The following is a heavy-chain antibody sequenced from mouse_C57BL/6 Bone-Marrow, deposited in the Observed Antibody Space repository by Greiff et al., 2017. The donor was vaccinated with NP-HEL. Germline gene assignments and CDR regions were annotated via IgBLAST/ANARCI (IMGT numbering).Heavy chain of an antibody. CDR2: IDPEDGDT. CDR1: GFNIKDYY. V-gene: IGHV14-1*01. Sequence: EVKLMESGAELVRPGASVKLSCTASGFNIKDYYMHWVKQRPEQGLEWIGRIDPEDGDTEYAPKFPGKATMTADPSSNTAYLQLSSLTSEDTAVSYCTTGWVFDYWGQGTTLTVSS. CDR3: TTGWVFDY. J-gene: IGHJ2*01. D-gene: IGHD3-3*01.